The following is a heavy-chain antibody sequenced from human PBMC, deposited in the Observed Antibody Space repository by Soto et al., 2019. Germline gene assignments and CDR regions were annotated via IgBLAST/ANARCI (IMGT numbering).Heavy chain of an antibody. D-gene: IGHD6-19*01. J-gene: IGHJ4*02. CDR3: AILAGIVPSPFDY. CDR1: GGSISSGDYY. V-gene: IGHV4-30-4*01. Sequence: SETLSLTCTVSGGSISSGDYYWSWIRQPPGKGLEWIGYIYYSGSTYYNPSLKSRVTISVDTSKNQFSLKLSSVTAADTAVYYCAILAGIVPSPFDYWGQGTLVTVSS. CDR2: IYYSGST.